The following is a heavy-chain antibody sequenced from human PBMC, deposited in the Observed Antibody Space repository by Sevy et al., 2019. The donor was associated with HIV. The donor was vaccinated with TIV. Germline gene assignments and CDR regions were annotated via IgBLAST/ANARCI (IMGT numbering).Heavy chain of an antibody. CDR2: INSDSGVT. V-gene: IGHV1-2*02. D-gene: IGHD4-17*01. Sequence: ASVKVSCKASGYIFTDYYIHWVRQAPGQGLEWMAWINSDSGVTNYAQRFQGEVTVTRDTSLSTAYLELSRLKSNDTAIYYYTRLTTKPTSDLYGIDVWGQGTTVTVSS. CDR1: GYIFTDYY. J-gene: IGHJ6*02. CDR3: TRLTTKPTSDLYGIDV.